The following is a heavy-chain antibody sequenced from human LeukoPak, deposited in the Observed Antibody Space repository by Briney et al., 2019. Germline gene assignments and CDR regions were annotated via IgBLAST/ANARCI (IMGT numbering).Heavy chain of an antibody. Sequence: SETLSLTCTVSGASINHYYWGWIRQPPPGKGLEWIGYFYYSGSTNYNPSLKSRVSISADTSKNQFTLILTSVTAADTAVYYCARLGNSGYKGGGMDVWGPGTTVTVSS. CDR1: GASINHYY. CDR2: FYYSGST. D-gene: IGHD5-12*01. J-gene: IGHJ6*02. CDR3: ARLGNSGYKGGGMDV. V-gene: IGHV4-59*01.